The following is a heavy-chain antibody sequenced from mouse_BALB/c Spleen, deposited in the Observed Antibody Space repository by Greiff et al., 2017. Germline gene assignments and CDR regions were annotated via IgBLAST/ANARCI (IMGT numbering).Heavy chain of an antibody. J-gene: IGHJ1*01. Sequence: EVMLVESGGGLVQPGGSRKLSCAASGFTFSSFGMHWVRQAPEKGLEWVAYISSGSSTIYYADTVKGRFTISRDNPKNTLFLQMTSLRSEDTAMYYCARHYDKYFDVWGAGTTVTVSS. V-gene: IGHV5-17*02. CDR1: GFTFSSFG. CDR2: ISSGSSTI. CDR3: ARHYDKYFDV. D-gene: IGHD2-4*01.